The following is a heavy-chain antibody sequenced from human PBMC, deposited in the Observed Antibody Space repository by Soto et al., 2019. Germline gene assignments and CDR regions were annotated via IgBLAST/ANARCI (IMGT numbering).Heavy chain of an antibody. J-gene: IGHJ4*02. V-gene: IGHV1-2*04. CDR3: ARSTMVRGVLYYFDY. CDR2: INPNSGGT. CDR1: GYTFTGYY. D-gene: IGHD3-10*01. Sequence: QVQLVQSGAEVKKPGASVKVSCKASGYTFTGYYMHWVRQAPGQGLEWMGWINPNSGGTNYEQKFQGWVNMTRDTSISTAYMELSRLRSDDTAVYYCARSTMVRGVLYYFDYWGQGTLVTVSS.